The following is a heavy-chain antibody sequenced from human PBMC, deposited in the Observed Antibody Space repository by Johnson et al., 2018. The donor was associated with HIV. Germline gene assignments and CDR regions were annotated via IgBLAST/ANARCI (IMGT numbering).Heavy chain of an antibody. D-gene: IGHD3-22*01. CDR3: ARAYYDSSGYYPHAFHV. J-gene: IGHJ3*01. V-gene: IGHV3-23*04. CDR1: GFSFDDYG. CDR2: ISGSGGST. Sequence: VQLVESGGGVVRPGGSLRLSCAASGFSFDDYGMSWVRQAPGKGLEWVSAISGSGGSTYYADSVKGRFTISRDNSENTLYLQMNSLRAEDTAVYYCARAYYDSSGYYPHAFHVWGQGTMVTVSS.